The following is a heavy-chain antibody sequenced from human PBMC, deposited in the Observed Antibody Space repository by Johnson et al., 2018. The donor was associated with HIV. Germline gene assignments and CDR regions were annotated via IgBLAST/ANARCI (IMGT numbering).Heavy chain of an antibody. J-gene: IGHJ3*02. Sequence: QVQLVESGGGLVKPGGSLRLSCAASGFTFSDYYMSWIRQAPGKGLEWVSYITGSGTVVYYADSVKGRFTISRDNAKNSLYLQMNSLRGEDTALYYCARGFVRITMILVADAFDIWGQGTMVTVSS. CDR3: ARGFVRITMILVADAFDI. D-gene: IGHD3-22*01. CDR2: ITGSGTVV. CDR1: GFTFSDYY. V-gene: IGHV3-11*01.